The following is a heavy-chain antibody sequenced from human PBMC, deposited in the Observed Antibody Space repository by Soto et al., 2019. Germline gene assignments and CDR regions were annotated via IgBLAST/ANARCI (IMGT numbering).Heavy chain of an antibody. Sequence: SETLSLTCAVSGGSISSGGYSWSWMPQPPGKGLEWIGYISHSGSTYYNPSLKSRVTISVDRSKNQFSLKLSSVTAADRAVYYRARFIRGGSYNWLDPWGQGTLVTVSS. CDR1: GGSISSGGYS. CDR3: ARFIRGGSYNWLDP. V-gene: IGHV4-30-2*01. D-gene: IGHD3-10*01. CDR2: ISHSGST. J-gene: IGHJ5*02.